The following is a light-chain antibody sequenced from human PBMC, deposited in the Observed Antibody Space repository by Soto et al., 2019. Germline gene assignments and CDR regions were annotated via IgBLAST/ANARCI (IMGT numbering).Light chain of an antibody. CDR2: GAS. CDR3: QQYGSSLLT. J-gene: IGKJ3*01. CDR1: QSVSSSY. V-gene: IGKV3-20*01. Sequence: EIVLTQSPGTLSLSPGVRATLSCRASQSVSSSYLAWYQQKPGQAPRLLIYGASSRATGIPDRFSGSGSGTDFTLTISRLEPEDFAVYYCQQYGSSLLTFGPGTKVDIK.